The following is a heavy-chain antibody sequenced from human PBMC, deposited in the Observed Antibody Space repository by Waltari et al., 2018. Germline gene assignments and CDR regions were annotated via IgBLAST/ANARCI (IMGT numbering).Heavy chain of an antibody. CDR2: INHSGST. D-gene: IGHD3-22*01. Sequence: QVQLQQWGAGLLKPSETLSLTCAVYGGAFSGYSWSWIRPPPGKGLEWIGEINHSGSTNYNPSLKSRVTISVDTSKNQFSLKLSSVTAADTAVYYCARVGGSGYYRLLPFDYWGQGTLVTVSS. CDR1: GGAFSGYS. CDR3: ARVGGSGYYRLLPFDY. J-gene: IGHJ4*02. V-gene: IGHV4-34*01.